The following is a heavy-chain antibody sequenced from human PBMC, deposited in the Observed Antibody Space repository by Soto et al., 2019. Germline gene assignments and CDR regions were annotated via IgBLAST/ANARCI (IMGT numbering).Heavy chain of an antibody. D-gene: IGHD5-18*01. CDR3: ARDPPVDTAANWFDP. Sequence: QVPLVQSGAEVKKPGASVKVSCKASGYTFTSYGISWVRQAPGQGLEWMGWISAYNGNTNYAQKLQGRVTMTTDTSTSTAYMELRSLRSDDTAVYYCARDPPVDTAANWFDPWGQGTLVTVSS. CDR2: ISAYNGNT. V-gene: IGHV1-18*01. CDR1: GYTFTSYG. J-gene: IGHJ5*02.